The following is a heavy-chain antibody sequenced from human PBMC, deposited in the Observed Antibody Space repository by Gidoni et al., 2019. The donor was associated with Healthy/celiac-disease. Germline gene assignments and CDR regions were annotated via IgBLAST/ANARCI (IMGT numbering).Heavy chain of an antibody. CDR2: IYHSGST. V-gene: IGHV4-4*02. D-gene: IGHD3-10*01. Sequence: QVQLQESGPGLVKPSGTLSLTCAVSGGSISSSNWWSWVRQPPGKGLEWIGEIYHSGSTNYTPSLTSRVTISVDKSKNQFSLKLSSVTAADTAVYYCARLPPSYAGFRETLDYWGQGTLVTVSS. CDR1: GGSISSSNW. J-gene: IGHJ4*02. CDR3: ARLPPSYAGFRETLDY.